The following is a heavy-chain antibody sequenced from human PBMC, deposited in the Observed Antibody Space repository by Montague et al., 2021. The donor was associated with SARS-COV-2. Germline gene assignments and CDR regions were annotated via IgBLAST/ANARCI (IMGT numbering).Heavy chain of an antibody. D-gene: IGHD3-10*01. CDR1: GGSISSGYFY. J-gene: IGHJ3*02. V-gene: IGHV4-39*01. CDR3: ARLESTRGVIIRGAFHI. CDR2: IYYSGSA. Sequence: SETLSLTCTVSGGSISSGYFYWSWIRQPAGKGLEWIGTIYYSGSAYYNPSLKSRVTISVDTSKDQFSLKLNSVTATDTAVYYCARLESTRGVIIRGAFHIWGQGTKVTVSS.